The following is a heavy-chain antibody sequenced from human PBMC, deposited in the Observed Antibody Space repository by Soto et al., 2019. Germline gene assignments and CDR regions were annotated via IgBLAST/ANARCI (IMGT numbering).Heavy chain of an antibody. CDR3: ARGSPGYSYGVNWFDP. J-gene: IGHJ5*02. CDR2: ISGSGGST. D-gene: IGHD5-18*01. CDR1: GFTFSSYA. Sequence: EVQLLESGGGLVQPGGSLRLSCAASGFTFSSYAMSWVRQAPGKGLEWVSAISGSGGSTYYADSVKGRFTISRDNSKNTLYLQMNSLRAEDTAVYYCARGSPGYSYGVNWFDPWGQGTLVTVSS. V-gene: IGHV3-23*01.